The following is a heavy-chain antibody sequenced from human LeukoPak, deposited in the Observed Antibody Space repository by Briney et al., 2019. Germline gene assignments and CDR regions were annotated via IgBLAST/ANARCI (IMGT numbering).Heavy chain of an antibody. D-gene: IGHD1-26*01. CDR1: GFTFSGYA. Sequence: GGSLRLSCAASGFTFSGYAMSWVRQAPGKGLEWVSGISGSGSPYYADSVKGRFTISRDNSKNTLYLQMNSLGAEDTAIYYCAKTMGAIDHDYWGQGTLVTVSS. J-gene: IGHJ4*02. CDR3: AKTMGAIDHDY. V-gene: IGHV3-23*01. CDR2: ISGSGSP.